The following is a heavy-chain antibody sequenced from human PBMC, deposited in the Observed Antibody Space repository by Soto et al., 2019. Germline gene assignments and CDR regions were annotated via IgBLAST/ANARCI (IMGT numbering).Heavy chain of an antibody. CDR2: MNPNSGNT. D-gene: IGHD1-26*01. CDR3: ATRYSGSYYSEPFDY. Sequence: QVQLVQSGAEVKKPGASVKVSCKASGYTFTSYDINWVRQATGQGLEWMGWMNPNSGNTGYAQKCQGRVTMTRNTSISTAYMELSSLRSEDTAVYYCATRYSGSYYSEPFDYWGQGTLVTVSS. V-gene: IGHV1-8*01. J-gene: IGHJ4*02. CDR1: GYTFTSYD.